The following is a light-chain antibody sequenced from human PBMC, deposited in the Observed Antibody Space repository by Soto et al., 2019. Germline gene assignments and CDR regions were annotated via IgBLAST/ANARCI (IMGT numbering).Light chain of an antibody. V-gene: IGKV1-5*03. CDR1: QSISSW. CDR3: QQYYSFSLT. Sequence: DIQMTQSPSTLSASVGDRVTITCRASQSISSWLAWYQQKPGKATKLLIYKTSNLESGVPSRFSGSGSGKEFSLTISSLQPDDFATYYCQQYYSFSLTFEGGTRVEVK. CDR2: KTS. J-gene: IGKJ4*01.